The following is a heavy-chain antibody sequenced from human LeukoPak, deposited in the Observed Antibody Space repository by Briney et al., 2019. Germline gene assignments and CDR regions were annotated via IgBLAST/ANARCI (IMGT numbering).Heavy chain of an antibody. CDR2: IYYSGST. CDR1: GGSVSSGSYY. CDR3: ARDSSYGSGSLDY. V-gene: IGHV4-61*01. J-gene: IGHJ4*02. D-gene: IGHD3-10*01. Sequence: SETLSLTCTVSGGSVSSGSYYWSWIRQPPGTGLEWIGYIYYSGSTNYNPSLKSRVTISVDTSKNQFSLKLSSVTAADTAVYYCARDSSYGSGSLDYWGQGTLVTVSS.